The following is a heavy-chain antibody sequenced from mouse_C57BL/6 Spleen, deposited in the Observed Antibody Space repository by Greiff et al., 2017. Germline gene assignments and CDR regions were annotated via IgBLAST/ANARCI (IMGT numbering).Heavy chain of an antibody. J-gene: IGHJ3*01. CDR3: ARGLGRSAY. CDR2: ISSGSSTN. Sequence: EVQLVESGGGLVKPGGSLKISCAVSGFTFCDYGMYWVRQAPEKGLEWVAYISSGSSTNYYADTVKGRFTISRDNAKNTLFLQMTSLRSEDTAMYYCARGLGRSAYWGQGTLVTVSA. V-gene: IGHV5-17*01. D-gene: IGHD4-1*01. CDR1: GFTFCDYG.